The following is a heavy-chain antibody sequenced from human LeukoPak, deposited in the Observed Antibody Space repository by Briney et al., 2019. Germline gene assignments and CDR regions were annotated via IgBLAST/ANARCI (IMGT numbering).Heavy chain of an antibody. CDR2: IYPGDSDT. D-gene: IGHD5-18*01. CDR1: GYSFTNHW. V-gene: IGHV5-51*01. J-gene: IGHJ4*02. CDR3: ARGSSYGYSSFDY. Sequence: GESLKISCKASGYSFTNHWIAWVRQMPGKGLEWMWIIYPGDSDTRYGPSFQGQVTISADKSISAAYLQWSSLKASDTAMYYCARGSSYGYSSFDYWGQGTLVTVSS.